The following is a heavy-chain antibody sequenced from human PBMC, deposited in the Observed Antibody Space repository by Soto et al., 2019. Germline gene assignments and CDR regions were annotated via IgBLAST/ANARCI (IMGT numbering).Heavy chain of an antibody. CDR1: GGSISSGGYY. J-gene: IGHJ5*02. CDR3: ARVNYRGYGGLDP. Sequence: SETLSLTCTVSGGSISSGGYYWSWIRQHPGKGLEWIGYIYYSGSTYYNPSLKSRVTISADTSKNQFSLNLTSVTAADTAMYYCARVNYRGYGGLDPWGQGTLVTVSS. V-gene: IGHV4-31*03. CDR2: IYYSGST. D-gene: IGHD5-12*01.